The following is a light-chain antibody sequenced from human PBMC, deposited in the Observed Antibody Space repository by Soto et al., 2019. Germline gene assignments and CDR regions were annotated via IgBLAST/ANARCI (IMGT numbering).Light chain of an antibody. J-gene: IGKJ3*01. CDR2: GAS. Sequence: EIVMTQSPATLSVSPGERATLSCRASQSVSSNLAWYQQKPGQAPRLLIHGASTRATGIPARFSGSGSGTECTLTISSLQSADFAVYYCQQYNTWPPVTLGPGTKVDIK. V-gene: IGKV3-15*01. CDR1: QSVSSN. CDR3: QQYNTWPPVT.